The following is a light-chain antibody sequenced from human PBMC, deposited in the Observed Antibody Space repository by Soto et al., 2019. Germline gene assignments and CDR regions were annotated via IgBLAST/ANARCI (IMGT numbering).Light chain of an antibody. V-gene: IGKV1-39*01. CDR1: QSISSY. Sequence: DIQMTQSPSSLSASVGDRVTITCRASQSISSYLNWYQQKPGKAPDLLIYGASTLQFGVPSRFSGSGSGTDFTLTISSLQPEDFATYYCQQSYNNPKTFGQGTKVDIK. J-gene: IGKJ1*01. CDR3: QQSYNNPKT. CDR2: GAS.